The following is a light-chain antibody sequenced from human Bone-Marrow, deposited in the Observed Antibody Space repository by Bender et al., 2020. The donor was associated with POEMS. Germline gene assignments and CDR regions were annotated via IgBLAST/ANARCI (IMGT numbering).Light chain of an antibody. CDR3: CSYAGSRTFVL. J-gene: IGLJ3*02. CDR1: SSDVGGYDY. V-gene: IGLV2-23*02. CDR2: EVS. Sequence: QSALTQPASVSGSPGQSITISCTGTSSDVGGYDYVSWYQHHPGKAPKLMIFEVSKRPSGVSDRFSGSKSGSTASLTISGLQADDEGDYYCCSYAGSRTFVLFGGGTKLTVL.